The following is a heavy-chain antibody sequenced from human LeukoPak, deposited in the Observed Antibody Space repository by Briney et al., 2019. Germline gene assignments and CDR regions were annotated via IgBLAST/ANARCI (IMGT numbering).Heavy chain of an antibody. CDR3: TRVATAGKDAFDI. D-gene: IGHD6-13*01. V-gene: IGHV3-20*04. Sequence: GGSLRLSCAASGFTFDDYGMSWVRQAPGKGLEWVSGINWNGGSTGYADSVKGRFTISRDNAKNSLYLQVNSLTAGDTAVYYCTRVATAGKDAFDIWGQGTMVTVSS. CDR2: INWNGGST. CDR1: GFTFDDYG. J-gene: IGHJ3*02.